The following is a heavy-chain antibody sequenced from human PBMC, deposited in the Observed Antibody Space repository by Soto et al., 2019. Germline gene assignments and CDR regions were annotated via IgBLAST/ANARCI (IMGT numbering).Heavy chain of an antibody. V-gene: IGHV3-73*01. D-gene: IGHD1-20*01. Sequence: PGGSLRLSCAASGFTFSSYWMHWVRQASGKGLEWVGRIRSKANSYATAYAASVKGRFTISRDDSKNTAYLQMNSLKTEDTAVYYCTLGPEAPGINFYFDYWGQGT. CDR2: IRSKANSYAT. CDR1: GFTFSSYW. CDR3: TLGPEAPGINFYFDY. J-gene: IGHJ4*02.